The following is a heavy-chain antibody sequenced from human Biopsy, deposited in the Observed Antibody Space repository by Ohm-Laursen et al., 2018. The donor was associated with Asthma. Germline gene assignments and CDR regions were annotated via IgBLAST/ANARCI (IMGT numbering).Heavy chain of an antibody. CDR1: GFSFDDCA. CDR3: AGGRYCSGASCLYGMDV. V-gene: IGHV3-9*01. Sequence: SLRLSCAASGFSFDDCAMHRVRQAPGKGLEWVSSISWNSGNIDYAVSVKGRFTISRDNAKNSLFLQMNGLRADDTAVYFCAGGRYCSGASCLYGMDVWGQGTTVSVSS. CDR2: ISWNSGNI. D-gene: IGHD2-15*01. J-gene: IGHJ6*02.